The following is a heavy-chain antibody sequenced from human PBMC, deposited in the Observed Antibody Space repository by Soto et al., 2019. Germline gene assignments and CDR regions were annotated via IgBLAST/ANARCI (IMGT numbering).Heavy chain of an antibody. V-gene: IGHV3-21*01. CDR3: AREGPLSRPAALKKPFDY. CDR1: GFTFSSYS. J-gene: IGHJ4*02. D-gene: IGHD2-2*01. CDR2: ISSSSSYI. Sequence: PGESLKISCAASGFTFSSYSMNWVRQAPGKGLEWVSSISSSSSYIYYADSVKGRFTISRDNAKNSLYLQMNSLRAEDTAVYYCAREGPLSRPAALKKPFDYWGQGTLVTVSS.